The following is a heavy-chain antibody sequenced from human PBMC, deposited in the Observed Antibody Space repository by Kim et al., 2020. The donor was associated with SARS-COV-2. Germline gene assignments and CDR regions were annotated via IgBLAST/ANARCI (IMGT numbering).Heavy chain of an antibody. CDR1: GGSFSGYY. V-gene: IGHV4-34*01. CDR3: AIRIAASWGYFDY. J-gene: IGHJ4*02. D-gene: IGHD6-6*01. CDR2: INHSGST. Sequence: SETLSLTCAVYGGSFSGYYWSWIRQPPGKGLEWVGEINHSGSTNYNASLKSRVTISVETYKNQFSLKLSSVTAAETAVYYCAIRIAASWGYFDYWGQG.